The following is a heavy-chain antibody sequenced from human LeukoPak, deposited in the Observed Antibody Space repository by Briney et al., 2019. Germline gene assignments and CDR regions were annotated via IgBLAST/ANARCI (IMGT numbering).Heavy chain of an antibody. Sequence: ASVKVSCKASGYTFTAYDIHWVRQAPGQGLEWMGWINPNSGGTNYAQKFQGRVTMTRYTSISTAYMELSRLRSDDTAVYYCTRDVGSRYGHDCWGQGTLVTVSS. CDR1: GYTFTAYD. CDR2: INPNSGGT. V-gene: IGHV1-2*02. J-gene: IGHJ4*02. CDR3: TRDVGSRYGHDC. D-gene: IGHD5-18*01.